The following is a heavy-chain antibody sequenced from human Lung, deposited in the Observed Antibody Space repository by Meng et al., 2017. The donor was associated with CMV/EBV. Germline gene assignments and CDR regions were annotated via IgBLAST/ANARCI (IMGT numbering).Heavy chain of an antibody. CDR1: GGSISSSNW. V-gene: IGHV4-4*02. J-gene: IGHJ4*02. D-gene: IGHD2-21*02. CDR2: IYHSGST. Sequence: QGHLQESGHGSVKPSGTLSLTCAVSGGSISSSNWWSWVRQPPVKGLEWIGEIYHSGSTNYNPSLKSRITISVDKSKNQFSLKLSSVTAADTAVYYCARVVTALWGYYFDYWGQGTLVTVSS. CDR3: ARVVTALWGYYFDY.